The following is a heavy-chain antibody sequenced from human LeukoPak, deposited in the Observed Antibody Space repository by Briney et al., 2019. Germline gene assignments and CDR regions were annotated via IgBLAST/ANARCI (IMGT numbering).Heavy chain of an antibody. CDR1: GYTLTELS. D-gene: IGHD6-13*01. CDR2: FDPEDGET. J-gene: IGHJ4*02. CDR3: ARGGANAGYSSHFDY. V-gene: IGHV1-24*01. Sequence: ASVKVPCKVSGYTLTELSMHWVRQAPGKGLEWMGGFDPEDGETIYAQKFQGRVTMTEDTSTDTAYMELSSLRSEDTAVYYCARGGANAGYSSHFDYWGQGTLVTVSS.